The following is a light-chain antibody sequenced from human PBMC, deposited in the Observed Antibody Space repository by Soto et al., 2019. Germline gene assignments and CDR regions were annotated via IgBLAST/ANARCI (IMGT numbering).Light chain of an antibody. Sequence: DIVMTQPPLSLPVTPGEPASISCRSSQSLLHSNGYTYLDWYLQKPGQSPQLLIYLRSNRASGVDDRFSGSGSGTDFTLKISRVEADDVGVYYCMQARQTPHTFGQGTKLEIK. CDR3: MQARQTPHT. CDR1: QSLLHSNGYTY. CDR2: LRS. J-gene: IGKJ2*01. V-gene: IGKV2-28*01.